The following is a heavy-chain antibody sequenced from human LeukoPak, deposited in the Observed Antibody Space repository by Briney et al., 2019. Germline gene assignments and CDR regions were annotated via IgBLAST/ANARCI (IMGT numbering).Heavy chain of an antibody. CDR2: INHSGST. D-gene: IGHD4-17*01. CDR3: ARGDYGDYYGMDV. Sequence: SETLSLTCAVYGGSFSGYYWSWIRQPPGNGLEWIGEINHSGSTNYNPSLKSRVTISVDTSKNQFSLKLSSVAAADTAVYYCARGDYGDYYGMDVWGQGTTVTVSS. CDR1: GGSFSGYY. V-gene: IGHV4-34*01. J-gene: IGHJ6*02.